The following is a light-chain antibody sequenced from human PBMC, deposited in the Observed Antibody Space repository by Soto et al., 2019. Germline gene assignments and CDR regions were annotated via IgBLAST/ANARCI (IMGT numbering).Light chain of an antibody. CDR3: QHRRDSHPC. CDR1: PGVDRY. J-gene: IGKJ3*01. CDR2: DTS. Sequence: EIVLKQSPATLSLSPGETATLSCRASPGVDRYLAWYQQKVGQSPRLIIYDTSNRATGVPPRFSGSGYGTDFTLTITSLQPEDYALYFCQHRRDSHPCFGPGTRVEIK. V-gene: IGKV3D-11*01.